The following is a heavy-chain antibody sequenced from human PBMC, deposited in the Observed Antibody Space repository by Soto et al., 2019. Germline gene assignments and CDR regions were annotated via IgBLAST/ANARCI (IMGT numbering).Heavy chain of an antibody. D-gene: IGHD5-18*01. CDR3: ARGLIRYSYGHRYYYYYYGMDV. J-gene: IGHJ6*02. Sequence: SVKVSCKASGGTFSSYDISWVRQAPGQGLEWMGGIIPTFGTANYAQKFQGRVTITADESTSTAYMELSSLRSEDTAVYYCARGLIRYSYGHRYYYYYYGMDVWGQGTTVTVSS. CDR2: IIPTFGTA. CDR1: GGTFSSYD. V-gene: IGHV1-69*13.